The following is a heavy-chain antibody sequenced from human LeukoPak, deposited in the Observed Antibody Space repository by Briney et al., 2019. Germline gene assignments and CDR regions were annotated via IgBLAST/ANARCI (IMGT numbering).Heavy chain of an antibody. CDR3: AKDIDPFSVAPYAFDI. CDR2: ISSTSSTM. J-gene: IGHJ3*02. CDR1: KFTFSDYY. Sequence: GGSLRLSCAASKFTFSDYYMSWIRQAPGKGLEWVSYISSTSSTMYYADSVKGRFTISRDNAKNSLYLQMNSLRAEDTAVYYCAKDIDPFSVAPYAFDIWGQGTMVTVSS. D-gene: IGHD2-15*01. V-gene: IGHV3-11*01.